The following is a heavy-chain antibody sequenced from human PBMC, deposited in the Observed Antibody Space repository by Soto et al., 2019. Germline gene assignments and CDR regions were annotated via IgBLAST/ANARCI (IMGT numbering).Heavy chain of an antibody. CDR3: ARAPETPPIFGVVRPYFFDF. V-gene: IGHV4-31*03. CDR2: IFYSDSF. J-gene: IGHJ4*02. D-gene: IGHD3-3*01. Sequence: QVQLQESGPGLVKSSQILSLTCTVSGGSISSGGSYWSWIRQRPGKGLEWIGYIFYSDSFYYTPSLKGRVVILADTSKNQFTLKLSSVTDADTAVYYCARAPETPPIFGVVRPYFFDFWGQGTLVTVSS. CDR1: GGSISSGGSY.